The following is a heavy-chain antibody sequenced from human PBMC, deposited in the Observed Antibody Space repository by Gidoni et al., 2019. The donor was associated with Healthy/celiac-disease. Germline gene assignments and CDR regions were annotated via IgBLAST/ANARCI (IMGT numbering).Heavy chain of an antibody. CDR3: ARGPRGVVVPAAKNWFDP. CDR1: GGSFSGYY. CDR2: INHSGST. Sequence: QVQLQQWGAGLLQPSETLSLTCAVYGGSFSGYYWSWIRQPPGKGLEWIGEINHSGSTNYTPSLKSRVTISVDTSKNQFSLKLSSVTAADTAVYYCARGPRGVVVPAAKNWFDPWGQGTLVTVSS. V-gene: IGHV4-34*01. J-gene: IGHJ5*02. D-gene: IGHD2-2*01.